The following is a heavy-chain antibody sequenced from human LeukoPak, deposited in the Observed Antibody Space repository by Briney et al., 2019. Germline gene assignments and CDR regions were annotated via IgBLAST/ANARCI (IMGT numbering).Heavy chain of an antibody. J-gene: IGHJ6*02. CDR1: GGSISSYY. CDR2: IYYSGST. Sequence: SETLSLTCTVSGGSISSYYWGWIRQPPGKGLEWIGYIYYSGSTNYNPSLKSRVTISVDTSKNQFSLKLSSVTAADTAVYYCARLVVVSPYYYYGMDVWGQGTTVTVSS. D-gene: IGHD3-22*01. V-gene: IGHV4-59*01. CDR3: ARLVVVSPYYYYGMDV.